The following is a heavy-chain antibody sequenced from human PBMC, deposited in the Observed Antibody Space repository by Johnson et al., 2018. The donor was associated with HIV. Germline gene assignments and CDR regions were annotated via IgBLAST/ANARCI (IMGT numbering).Heavy chain of an antibody. Sequence: HVQLVEFGGGVVQPGRSLRLSCAASGFTFSSYAMHWVRQAPGKGLEWVAVISYDGSNKYYADSVKGRFTISRDNSKNTLYLQMNSLRAEDTAVYYCAREYSSLSQGAFDIWGQGTMVTVSS. CDR3: AREYSSLSQGAFDI. J-gene: IGHJ3*02. D-gene: IGHD6-6*01. CDR2: ISYDGSNK. CDR1: GFTFSSYA. V-gene: IGHV3-30*04.